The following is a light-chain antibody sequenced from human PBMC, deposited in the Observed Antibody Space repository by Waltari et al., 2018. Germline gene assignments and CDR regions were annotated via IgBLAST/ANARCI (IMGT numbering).Light chain of an antibody. CDR1: RAIANN. Sequence: EIVMTQSPATLSVSPGEAATLSCRASRAIANNLAWYQQKPGQALRLLVYDASTSATGIPARFSGSWSGTEFTLTITSLQSEDSAVYFCQQFNTGYSFGQGTKLEIK. CDR2: DAS. J-gene: IGKJ2*01. V-gene: IGKV3-15*01. CDR3: QQFNTGYS.